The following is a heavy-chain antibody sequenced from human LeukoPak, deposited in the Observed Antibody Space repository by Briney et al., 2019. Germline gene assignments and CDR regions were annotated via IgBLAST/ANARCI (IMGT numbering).Heavy chain of an antibody. J-gene: IGHJ5*01. CDR1: GGSISSSSYY. CDR3: AREYDS. Sequence: SETLSLTCTVSGGSISSSSYYWGWIRQPAGRGLEWIGRISISGSTNYNPSLRSQVTMSVDTSKNQFSLKLSSVTAADTAVYYCAREYDSWGQGTLVTVSS. V-gene: IGHV4-61*02. CDR2: ISISGST.